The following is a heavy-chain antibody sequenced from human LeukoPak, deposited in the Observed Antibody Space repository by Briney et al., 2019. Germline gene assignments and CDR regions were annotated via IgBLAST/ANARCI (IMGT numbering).Heavy chain of an antibody. V-gene: IGHV3-23*01. D-gene: IGHD6-19*01. CDR1: GFTVSSYA. J-gene: IGHJ4*02. CDR2: ISDSGGNT. CDR3: AKDSGGGWNFFDY. Sequence: QTGGSLRLSCAAAGFTVSSYAMSWVRQAPGKGLEWVSAISDSGGNTYYADSVKGRFTISRDNSKNTLYLQMNNLRAEDTAVYYCAKDSGGGWNFFDYWGQGTLVTVSS.